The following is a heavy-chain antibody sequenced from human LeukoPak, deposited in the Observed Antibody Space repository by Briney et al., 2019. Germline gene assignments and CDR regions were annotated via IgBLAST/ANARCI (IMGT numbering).Heavy chain of an antibody. J-gene: IGHJ6*02. D-gene: IGHD6-13*01. CDR1: GYTFTSYY. CDR2: INPSGGST. Sequence: ASVKVSCKASGYTFTSYYMHWVRQAPGQGLEWMGIINPSGGSTSYAQKFQGRVTMTRDTSTSTVYMELSSLRSEDTAVYYCARDPSSSWSFYYYGMDVWGQGTTVTVSS. V-gene: IGHV1-46*01. CDR3: ARDPSSSWSFYYYGMDV.